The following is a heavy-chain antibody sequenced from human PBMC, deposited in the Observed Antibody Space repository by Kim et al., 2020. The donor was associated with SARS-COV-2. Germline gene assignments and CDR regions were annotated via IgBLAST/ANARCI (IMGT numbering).Heavy chain of an antibody. CDR3: ARDRAGTDIDH. Sequence: GGSLRLSCVASGITFSRSGMHWVRQAPGKGLDVVAFISYDGTSKEYTDAVKGRFTISRDNSKNTLYLQMNTLRGEDSAVYYCARDRAGTDIDHWGQVALVTVSS. J-gene: IGHJ4*02. D-gene: IGHD1-1*01. CDR2: ISYDGTSK. CDR1: GITFSRSG. V-gene: IGHV3-30*03.